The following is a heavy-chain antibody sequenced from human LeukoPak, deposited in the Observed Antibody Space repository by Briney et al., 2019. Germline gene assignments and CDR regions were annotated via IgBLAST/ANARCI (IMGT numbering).Heavy chain of an antibody. D-gene: IGHD2-2*01. CDR2: INPNSGGT. Sequence: ASVKVSCKXSGYTFTGYYMHWVRQAPGQGLEWMGWINPNSGGTNYSQKFQGRVTMTRDTSISTAYMELSRLRSDDTAVYYCARSGGKDLGYCSSTSCFGFDAFDIWGQGTMVTVSS. CDR1: GYTFTGYY. CDR3: ARSGGKDLGYCSSTSCFGFDAFDI. V-gene: IGHV1-2*02. J-gene: IGHJ3*02.